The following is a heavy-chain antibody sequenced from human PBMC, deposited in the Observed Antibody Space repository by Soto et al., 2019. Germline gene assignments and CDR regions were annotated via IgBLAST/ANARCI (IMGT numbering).Heavy chain of an antibody. CDR2: ISSSSSYI. CDR1: GFTFSTYS. J-gene: IGHJ6*02. Sequence: GGSLRLSCAASGFTFSTYSMNWVRQAPGKGLEWVSSISSSSSYIYYADSVKGRFTISRDNAKNSLYLQMNSLRAEDTAVYYCARYDSSGYYWPYYYDGMDVWGQGTTVTVSS. D-gene: IGHD3-22*01. CDR3: ARYDSSGYYWPYYYDGMDV. V-gene: IGHV3-21*01.